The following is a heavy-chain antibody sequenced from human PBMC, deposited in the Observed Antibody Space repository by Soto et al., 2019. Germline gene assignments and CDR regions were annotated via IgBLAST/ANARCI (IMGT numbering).Heavy chain of an antibody. D-gene: IGHD1-26*01. CDR1: GFTFSNAW. Sequence: PGGSLRLSCAASGFTFSNAWMSWVRQAPGKGLEWVGRIKSKTDGGTTDYAAPVKGRFTISRDDSKNTLYLQMNSLKTEDTAVYYCTTDAIVGATPGNYWGQGTLVTVSS. V-gene: IGHV3-15*01. CDR3: TTDAIVGATPGNY. J-gene: IGHJ4*02. CDR2: IKSKTDGGTT.